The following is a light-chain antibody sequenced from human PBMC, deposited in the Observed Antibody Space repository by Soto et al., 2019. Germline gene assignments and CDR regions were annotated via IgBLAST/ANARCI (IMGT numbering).Light chain of an antibody. CDR1: SGHSSYI. CDR2: LEGSGSY. J-gene: IGLJ3*02. Sequence: QPVLTQSSSASASLGSSVKLTCTLSSGHSSYIIAWHQQQPGKAPRYLMKLEGSGSYNKGSGVPDRFSGSSSGADRYLTISNFQFEDEADYYCETWDSNTWVFGGGTKLTVL. V-gene: IGLV4-60*02. CDR3: ETWDSNTWV.